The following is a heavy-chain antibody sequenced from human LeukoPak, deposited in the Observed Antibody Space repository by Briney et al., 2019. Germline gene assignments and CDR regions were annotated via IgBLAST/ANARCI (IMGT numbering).Heavy chain of an antibody. V-gene: IGHV1-8*01. D-gene: IGHD2-2*01. J-gene: IGHJ3*02. Sequence: ASVKVSCKASGYTFTSYDINWVRQATGQGLEWMGWMNPNRGNTGYAQKFQGRVTMTRNTSVSTAYMELSSLRSEDTAVYYCATEKQYCSSTSCYSDAFDIWGQGTMVTVSS. CDR2: MNPNRGNT. CDR1: GYTFTSYD. CDR3: ATEKQYCSSTSCYSDAFDI.